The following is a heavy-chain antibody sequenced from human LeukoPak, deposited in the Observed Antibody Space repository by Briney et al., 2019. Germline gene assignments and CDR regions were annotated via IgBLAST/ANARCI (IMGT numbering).Heavy chain of an antibody. V-gene: IGHV1-2*02. J-gene: IGHJ5*02. Sequence: ASVKVSCKASGYTLTGYYMHWVRQAPGQGLEWVGWINPNSGGTNYAQKFQGRVTMTRDTSISTAYMELSRLRSDDTAVYYCARGSKNYDILTGYYGATRFDPWGQGTLVTVSS. D-gene: IGHD3-9*01. CDR1: GYTLTGYY. CDR2: INPNSGGT. CDR3: ARGSKNYDILTGYYGATRFDP.